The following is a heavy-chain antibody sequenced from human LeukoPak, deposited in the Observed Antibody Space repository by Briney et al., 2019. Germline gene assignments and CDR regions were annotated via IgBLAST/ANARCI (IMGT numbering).Heavy chain of an antibody. V-gene: IGHV6-1*01. D-gene: IGHD3-10*01. CDR2: TYYRSKWYN. CDR3: ARAEENYYGSGSYLNWFDP. J-gene: IGHJ5*02. Sequence: SQTLSLTCAISRDSISSNSAAWNWIRQSPSRGLEWLGRTYYRSKWYNDYAVSVKSRITINPDTSKNQFSLQLNSVTPEDTAVYYCARAEENYYGSGSYLNWFDPWGQGTLVTVSS. CDR1: RDSISSNSAA.